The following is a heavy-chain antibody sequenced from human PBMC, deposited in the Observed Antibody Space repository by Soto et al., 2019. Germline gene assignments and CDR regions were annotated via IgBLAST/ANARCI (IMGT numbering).Heavy chain of an antibody. V-gene: IGHV4-59*01. CDR1: GGSISSYY. CDR3: ARVSSFGDYKIESDYYYYMEV. Sequence: SETLSLTCTVSGGSISSYYWSWIRQPPGKGLEWIGYIYYSGSTNYNPSLKSRVTISVDTSKNQFSLKLSSVTAADTAVYYFARVSSFGDYKIESDYYYYMEVWGKGTSVTVSS. CDR2: IYYSGST. D-gene: IGHD4-17*01. J-gene: IGHJ6*03.